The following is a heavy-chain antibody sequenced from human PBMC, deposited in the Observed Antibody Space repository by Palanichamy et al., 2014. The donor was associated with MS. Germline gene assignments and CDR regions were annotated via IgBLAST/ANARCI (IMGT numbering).Heavy chain of an antibody. CDR3: ARDSHCSGGVCRYDLDY. V-gene: IGHV3-7*01. CDR2: IQQDGSTK. Sequence: VQLVESGGGLVRPGGSLRLSCTASGFTFTSYWMSWVRQAPGKGLEWVANIQQDGSTKTYLDSVLGRFTISRDNAKNSLYLQMNSLRAEDTAVYYCARDSHCSGGVCRYDLDYWGQGTLVTVSS. CDR1: GFTFTSYW. D-gene: IGHD2-8*02. J-gene: IGHJ4*02.